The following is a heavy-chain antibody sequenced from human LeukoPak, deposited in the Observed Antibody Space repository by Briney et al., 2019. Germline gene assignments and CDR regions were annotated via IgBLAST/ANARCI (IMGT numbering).Heavy chain of an antibody. J-gene: IGHJ4*02. Sequence: GGSLRLSCAASGFTFSSYWMSWVRQAPGKGLEWVANIRQDGSEKYYVDSVKGRFTISRDNAKNSLYLQMNSLRAEDTAVYYCVRESQRDIWNGYNFDYWGQGTLVTVSS. CDR2: IRQDGSEK. CDR1: GFTFSSYW. V-gene: IGHV3-7*01. D-gene: IGHD3-3*01. CDR3: VRESQRDIWNGYNFDY.